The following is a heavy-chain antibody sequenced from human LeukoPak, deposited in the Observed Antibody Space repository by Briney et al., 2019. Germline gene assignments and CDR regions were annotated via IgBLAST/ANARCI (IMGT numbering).Heavy chain of an antibody. CDR3: AKDRVAYSSQEIPDY. CDR2: ISGSGGST. D-gene: IGHD6-19*01. CDR1: GFTFSSYA. Sequence: GGSLRLSCAASGFTFSSYAMSGVRQAPGKGLEWVSAISGSGGSTYYADSVKGRFTISRDNSKNTLYLQMNSLRAEDTAVYYCAKDRVAYSSQEIPDYWGQGTLVTVSS. V-gene: IGHV3-23*01. J-gene: IGHJ4*02.